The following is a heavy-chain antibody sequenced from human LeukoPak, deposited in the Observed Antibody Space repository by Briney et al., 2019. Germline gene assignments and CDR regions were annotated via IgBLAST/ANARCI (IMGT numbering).Heavy chain of an antibody. J-gene: IGHJ2*01. D-gene: IGHD5-12*01. CDR2: IYNSGST. V-gene: IGHV4-59*01. Sequence: SETLSLTCTVSGGSISTYYWSWIRQPPGKGLEWIGYIYNSGSTNYNPSLKSRVTISVDTSKNQFSLYLNSVTAADPAVYYCARDRLRNWYFDLWGRGTLVTVSS. CDR3: ARDRLRNWYFDL. CDR1: GGSISTYY.